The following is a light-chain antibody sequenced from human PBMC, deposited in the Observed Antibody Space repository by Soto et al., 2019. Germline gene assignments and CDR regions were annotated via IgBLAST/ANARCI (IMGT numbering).Light chain of an antibody. CDR1: NSDVGGYNF. CDR2: EVN. V-gene: IGLV2-14*01. CDR3: NSYTGSRTLV. Sequence: QSVLTQPASVSGSPGQSITISCTGSNSDVGGYNFVSWYQQHPGKAPKLMIFEVNNRPSGVSNRFSGSKSGTTAFLTISGLQAEDEADYYCNSYTGSRTLVFGGGTKLTVL. J-gene: IGLJ2*01.